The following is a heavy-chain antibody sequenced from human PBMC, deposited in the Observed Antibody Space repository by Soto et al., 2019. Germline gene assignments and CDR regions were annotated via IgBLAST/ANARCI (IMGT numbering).Heavy chain of an antibody. CDR2: IIPIFGTA. D-gene: IGHD5-18*01. J-gene: IGHJ3*02. Sequence: QVQLVQSGAEVKKPGSSMKVSCKASGGTFSSYAISWVRQAPGQGLEWMGGIIPIFGTANYAQKFQGRVTITADESTSTAYMELSSLRSEDTAVYYCARDLRRAWIQLPQTDAFDIWGQGTMVTVSS. CDR3: ARDLRRAWIQLPQTDAFDI. CDR1: GGTFSSYA. V-gene: IGHV1-69*12.